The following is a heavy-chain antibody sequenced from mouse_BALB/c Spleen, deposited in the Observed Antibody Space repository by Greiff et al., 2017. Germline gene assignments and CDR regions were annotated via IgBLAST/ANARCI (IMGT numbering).Heavy chain of an antibody. D-gene: IGHD1-2*01. V-gene: IGHV6-6*02. Sequence: EVKLVESGGGLVQPGGSMKLSCVASGFTFSNYWMNWVRQSPEKGLEWVAEIRLKSNNYATHYAESVKGRFTISRDDSKSSVYLQMNNLRAEDTGIYYCTRLLHYYGYEDYAMDYWGQGTSVTVSS. CDR1: GFTFSNYW. CDR2: IRLKSNNYAT. CDR3: TRLLHYYGYEDYAMDY. J-gene: IGHJ4*01.